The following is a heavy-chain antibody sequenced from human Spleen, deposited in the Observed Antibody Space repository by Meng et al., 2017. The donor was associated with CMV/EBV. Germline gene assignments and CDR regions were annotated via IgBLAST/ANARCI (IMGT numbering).Heavy chain of an antibody. V-gene: IGHV1-46*01. D-gene: IGHD6-6*01. J-gene: IGHJ4*02. CDR3: ARKDRAARPLDY. CDR2: INPSGGRT. CDR1: GYTFTSYY. Sequence: SVQASCKASGYTFTSYYMHWVRQAPGQGLEWMGIINPSGGRTSYAQKFQGRVTMTRDTSTSTVYMEPSSLRSEDTAVYYCARKDRAARPLDYWGQGTLVTVSS.